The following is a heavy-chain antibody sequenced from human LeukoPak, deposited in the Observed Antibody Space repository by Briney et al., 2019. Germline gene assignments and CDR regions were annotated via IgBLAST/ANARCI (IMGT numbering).Heavy chain of an antibody. CDR3: SRLDSGSYSGYDY. J-gene: IGHJ4*02. V-gene: IGHV5-51*01. D-gene: IGHD1-26*01. CDR2: IYPGDSDT. Sequence: ESLEISCKGHGYSFTNYWIGWVRQMPGKGLEWMGIIYPGDSDTRYSPSFQGQVTISADKSITTAYLQWSSLRASDTAMYYCSRLDSGSYSGYDYWGPGNLGSVSS. CDR1: GYSFTNYW.